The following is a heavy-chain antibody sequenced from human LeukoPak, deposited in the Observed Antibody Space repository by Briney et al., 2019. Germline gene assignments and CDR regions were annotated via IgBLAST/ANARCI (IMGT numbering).Heavy chain of an antibody. V-gene: IGHV3-48*03. CDR1: GFTFSSYE. CDR2: ISSSGSTI. Sequence: GASLRLSCAASGFTFSSYEMNWVRQAPGKGLELVSYISSSGSTIYYADSVKGRFTISGDNAKNSLYLQMNSLRAEDTAVYYCARLDYGDYRGAFDIWGQGTMVTVSS. D-gene: IGHD4-17*01. J-gene: IGHJ3*02. CDR3: ARLDYGDYRGAFDI.